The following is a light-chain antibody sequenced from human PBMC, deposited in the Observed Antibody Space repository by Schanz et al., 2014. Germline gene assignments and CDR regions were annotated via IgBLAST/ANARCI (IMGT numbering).Light chain of an antibody. CDR3: CSYTTTNTLV. CDR1: SSDVGAYNY. CDR2: DVS. V-gene: IGLV2-11*01. J-gene: IGLJ2*01. Sequence: QSALTQPRSVSGSPGQSVTISCTGTSSDVGAYNYVSWYRQHPGKAPKLMIYDVSKRPSGVPDRFSGSKSGNTASLTISGLQAEDEADYYCCSYTTTNTLVFGGGTKLTVL.